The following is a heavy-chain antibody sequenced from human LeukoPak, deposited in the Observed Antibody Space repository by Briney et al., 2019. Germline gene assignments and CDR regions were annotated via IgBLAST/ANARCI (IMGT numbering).Heavy chain of an antibody. J-gene: IGHJ4*02. CDR1: GDTFSSYA. CDR2: IIPILGIA. CDR3: ARMGAAAGLYYFDY. V-gene: IGHV1-69*04. D-gene: IGHD6-13*01. Sequence: SVKVSCKASGDTFSSYAISWVRQAPGQGLEWMGRIIPILGIANYAQKFQGRVTITADKSTSTAYMELSSLRSEDTAVYYCARMGAAAGLYYFDYWGQGTLVTVSS.